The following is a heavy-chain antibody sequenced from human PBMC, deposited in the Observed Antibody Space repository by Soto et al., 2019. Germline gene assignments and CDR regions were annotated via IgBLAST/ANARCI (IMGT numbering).Heavy chain of an antibody. CDR1: GGTFSSYY. D-gene: IGHD1-1*01. CDR2: IGTAGDT. Sequence: GESLILTCAASGGTFSSYYMHWVRQGPGKGLEWVSAIGTAGDTNYAGSVKGRLTISRENAKNSLYLQMNSLRAGDTAIYFCARANDTDGFELWGQGTPVTVSS. J-gene: IGHJ4*02. CDR3: ARANDTDGFEL. V-gene: IGHV3-13*04.